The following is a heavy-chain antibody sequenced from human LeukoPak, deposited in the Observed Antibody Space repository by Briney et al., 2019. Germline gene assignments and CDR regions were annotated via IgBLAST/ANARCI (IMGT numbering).Heavy chain of an antibody. J-gene: IGHJ6*02. CDR3: ARFPFYCSSTSCLYYYYYGMDV. CDR2: IYYSGST. V-gene: IGHV4-59*08. D-gene: IGHD2-2*01. CDR1: GDSISSYY. Sequence: PSETLSLTCTVSGDSISSYYWSWIRQPPGKGLEWIGYIYYSGSTNYNPSLKSRVTISVDTSKNQFSLKLSSVTAADTAVYYCARFPFYCSSTSCLYYYYYGMDVWGQGTTVTVSS.